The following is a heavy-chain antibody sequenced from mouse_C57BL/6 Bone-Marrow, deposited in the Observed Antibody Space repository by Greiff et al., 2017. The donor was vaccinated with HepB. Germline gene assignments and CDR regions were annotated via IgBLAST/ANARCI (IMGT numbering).Heavy chain of an antibody. D-gene: IGHD2-4*01. V-gene: IGHV1-64*01. J-gene: IGHJ2*01. CDR2: IHPNSGST. CDR3: ARWNDYDRCYFDY. CDR1: GYTFTSYW. Sequence: QVQLKQPGAELVKPGASVKLSCKASGYTFTSYWMHWVKQRPGQGLEWIGMIHPNSGSTNYNEKFKSKATLTVDKSSSTAYMQLSSLTSEDSAVYYCARWNDYDRCYFDYWGQGTTLTVSS.